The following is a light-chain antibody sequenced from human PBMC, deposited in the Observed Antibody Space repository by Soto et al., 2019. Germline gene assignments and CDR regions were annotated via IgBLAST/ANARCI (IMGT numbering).Light chain of an antibody. V-gene: IGLV2-23*01. CDR2: DDT. CDR3: CLHVGGRTYV. CDR1: VGL. Sequence: QSVLTQPASVSGSPGQSITISCTGTVGLVSWYQQHPGKVPKLIIYDDTKRPSGVSSRFSGSKSDNTASLTISGLQTEDEADYYCCLHVGGRTYVFGTGTKVTVL. J-gene: IGLJ1*01.